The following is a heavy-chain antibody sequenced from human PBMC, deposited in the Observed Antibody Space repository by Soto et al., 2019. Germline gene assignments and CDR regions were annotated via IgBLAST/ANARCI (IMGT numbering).Heavy chain of an antibody. CDR1: GFTFSSYS. Sequence: GGSLRLSCAASGFTFSSYSMNWVRQAPGKGLEWVSSISSSSSYIYYADSVKGRFTISRDNAKNSLYLQMNSLRAEDTAVYYCARAWVKVSGGSPNWFDPWGQGTLVTVSS. J-gene: IGHJ5*02. V-gene: IGHV3-21*01. CDR2: ISSSSSYI. CDR3: ARAWVKVSGGSPNWFDP. D-gene: IGHD2-15*01.